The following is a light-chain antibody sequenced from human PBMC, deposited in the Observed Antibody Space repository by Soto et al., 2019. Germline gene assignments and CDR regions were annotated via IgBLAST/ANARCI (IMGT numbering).Light chain of an antibody. J-gene: IGKJ2*01. CDR2: DAS. CDR1: QSVTNF. V-gene: IGKV3-11*01. Sequence: EIVLTQSPVTLSLSPGDRATLSCRASQSVTNFLAWYQQKPGQAPRLLIYDASNRATGIPARFSGSGSGTDFTLTITSLEPEDVAVYYCQQRSSWPHTFGQGTKLQIK. CDR3: QQRSSWPHT.